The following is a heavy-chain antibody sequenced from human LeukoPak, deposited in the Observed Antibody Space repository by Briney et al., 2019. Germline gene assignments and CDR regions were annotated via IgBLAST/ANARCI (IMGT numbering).Heavy chain of an antibody. V-gene: IGHV3-11*06. CDR3: VREGYSSGWLNFDY. Sequence: GGSLRLSCAASGFTFSDYYMSWIRQAPGKGLEWVSSISSSSSYIYYADSVKGRFTISRDNAKNSLYLQMNSLRAEDTAVYYCVREGYSSGWLNFDYWGQGTLVTVSS. CDR1: GFTFSDYY. D-gene: IGHD6-19*01. J-gene: IGHJ4*02. CDR2: ISSSSSYI.